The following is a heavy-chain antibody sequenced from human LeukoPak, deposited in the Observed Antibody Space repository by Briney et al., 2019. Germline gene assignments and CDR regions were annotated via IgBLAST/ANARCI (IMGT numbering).Heavy chain of an antibody. V-gene: IGHV3-30-3*01. D-gene: IGHD3-22*01. CDR3: ASHYDTSGYHYFDF. CDR2: ISYDGSNK. CDR1: GXTFSRYA. J-gene: IGHJ4*02. Sequence: GRSLRLSCAASGXTFSRYAMHWVRQAPGKGLEWVAVISYDGSNKYYADSVKGRFTISRDSSKNTLYLQMNSLRAEDTAVYYCASHYDTSGYHYFDFRGQGTLVTVSS.